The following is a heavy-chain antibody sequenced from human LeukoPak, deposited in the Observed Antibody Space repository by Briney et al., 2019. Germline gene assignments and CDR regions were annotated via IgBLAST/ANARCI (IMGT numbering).Heavy chain of an antibody. V-gene: IGHV4-61*02. J-gene: IGHJ4*02. CDR1: GGSITSGSYY. CDR3: ARGRLGDSFDY. CDR2: IYISDST. D-gene: IGHD3-16*01. Sequence: SQTLSLTCIVSGGSITSGSYYWNWIRRPAGKGLEWIGRIYISDSTNYNPSLKSRVTISVDTSKNQFSLNLSSVTAADTAVYYCARGRLGDSFDYWGQGILVTVSS.